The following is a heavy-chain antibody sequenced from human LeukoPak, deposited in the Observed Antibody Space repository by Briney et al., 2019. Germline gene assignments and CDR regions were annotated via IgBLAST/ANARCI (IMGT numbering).Heavy chain of an antibody. CDR3: ASPSYSSSWYPYDAFDI. Sequence: ASVKVSCKASGYTFTSYGISWVRQAPGQGLEWMGWISAYNGNTNYAQKLQGGVTMTTDTSTSTAYMELRSLRSDDTAVYYCASPSYSSSWYPYDAFDIWGQGTMVTVSS. D-gene: IGHD6-13*01. V-gene: IGHV1-18*01. J-gene: IGHJ3*02. CDR1: GYTFTSYG. CDR2: ISAYNGNT.